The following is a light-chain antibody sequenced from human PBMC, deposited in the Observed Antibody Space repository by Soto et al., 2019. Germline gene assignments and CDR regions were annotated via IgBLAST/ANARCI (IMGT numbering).Light chain of an antibody. Sequence: DIPMSQSPSSLSASVGDRVTITCRASQNISSYLNWYQQKPGKAPKLLIYAASSLQSGVPSRFSGSGSGTEFTLTISSLQPEDFATYYCQQSYSTPPTFGQGTRLEIK. CDR3: QQSYSTPPT. CDR1: QNISSY. CDR2: AAS. V-gene: IGKV1-39*01. J-gene: IGKJ5*01.